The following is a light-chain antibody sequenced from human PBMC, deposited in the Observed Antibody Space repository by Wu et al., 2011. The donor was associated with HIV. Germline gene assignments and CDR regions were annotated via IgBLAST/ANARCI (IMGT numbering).Light chain of an antibody. CDR2: AAS. CDR1: QNISSSQ. Sequence: EIVLTQSPGTLSLSPGERATLSCRASQNISSSQLAWYQQKPGQAPRLLIYAASSRATGIPDRFSGSGSGTDFTLTISRLEPEDFAVYYCQQRGYWGTFGGGTKVETK. J-gene: IGKJ4*01. V-gene: IGKV3D-20*02. CDR3: QQRGYWGT.